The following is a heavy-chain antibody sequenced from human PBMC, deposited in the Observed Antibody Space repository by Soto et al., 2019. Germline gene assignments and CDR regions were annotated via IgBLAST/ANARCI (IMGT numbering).Heavy chain of an antibody. V-gene: IGHV4-31*03. CDR2: IYYSGST. CDR3: ATLGSYYYGMDV. J-gene: IGHJ6*02. D-gene: IGHD7-27*01. CDR1: GGSISSGGYY. Sequence: SETLSLTCTVSGGSISSGGYYWSWIRQHPGKGLEWIGYIYYSGSTYYNPSLKSRVTISVDTSKNQFSLKLSSVTAADTAVYYCATLGSYYYGMDVWGQGPTVTVYS.